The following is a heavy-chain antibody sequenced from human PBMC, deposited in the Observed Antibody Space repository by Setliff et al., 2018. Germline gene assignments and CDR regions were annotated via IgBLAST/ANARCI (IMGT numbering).Heavy chain of an antibody. Sequence: SETLSLTCAVYGGSFSGYSWSWIRQPPGKGLEWIGKINHSGSTNYNPSLKSRVTISIGTSKNQFSLKLSSVTAADTAVYYCAREPTRTGGFYYLDVWGEGTTVTVSS. D-gene: IGHD2-2*01. CDR1: GGSFSGYS. V-gene: IGHV4-34*01. J-gene: IGHJ6*03. CDR3: AREPTRTGGFYYLDV. CDR2: INHSGST.